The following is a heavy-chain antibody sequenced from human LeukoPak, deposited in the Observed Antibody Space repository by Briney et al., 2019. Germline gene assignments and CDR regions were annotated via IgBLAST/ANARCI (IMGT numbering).Heavy chain of an antibody. V-gene: IGHV3-7*03. J-gene: IGHJ4*02. D-gene: IGHD5-12*01. CDR1: GFTFSSYW. CDR3: ARARGGYDFDY. Sequence: GGSLRLSCAASGFTFSSYWMSWVRQAPGKGLEWVANIKQDGSEKYYVDSVKGRFTISRDNAKNSLYLQLNSLRAEDTAVYYCARARGGYDFDYWGQGTLVTVSS. CDR2: IKQDGSEK.